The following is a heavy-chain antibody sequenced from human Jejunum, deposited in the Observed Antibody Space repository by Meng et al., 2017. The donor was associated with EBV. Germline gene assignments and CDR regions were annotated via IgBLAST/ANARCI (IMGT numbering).Heavy chain of an antibody. CDR1: GDSVSRRSFG. D-gene: IGHD2-21*02. CDR3: AGDRRAYCGSDCNPLDY. Sequence: CPRLVTASGPLPPPSAVSGDSVSRRSFGWNWIRQAPGKGREWLVYMYCSGSSNYNPSLENRFTISIAMSKNQFTLKLNSETAADTAVYYCAGDRRAYCGSDCNPLDYWGQGTLVTVSS. V-gene: IGHV4-61*01. CDR2: MYCSGSS. J-gene: IGHJ4*02.